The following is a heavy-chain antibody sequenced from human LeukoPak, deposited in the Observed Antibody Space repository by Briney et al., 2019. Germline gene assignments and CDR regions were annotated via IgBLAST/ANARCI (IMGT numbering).Heavy chain of an antibody. V-gene: IGHV1-69*05. Sequence: GASVKVSCKASGGTFSSYAISWVRQAPGQGLEWMGGIFPIFGTANYAQKFQGRVTITTDESTSTAYMELSSLRSEDTAVYYCTRVTAIAAAGTVWFDPWGQGTLVTVSS. CDR1: GGTFSSYA. CDR3: TRVTAIAAAGTVWFDP. J-gene: IGHJ5*02. D-gene: IGHD6-13*01. CDR2: IFPIFGTA.